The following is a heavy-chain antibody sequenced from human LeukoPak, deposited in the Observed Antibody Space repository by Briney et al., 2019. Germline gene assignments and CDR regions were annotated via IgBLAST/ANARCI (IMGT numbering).Heavy chain of an antibody. D-gene: IGHD5-12*01. J-gene: IGHJ4*02. V-gene: IGHV4-59*08. Sequence: PSETLSLTCTVSGGSISSYYWSWIRQPPGKGLEWIGYIYYSRSTNYNPSLKSRVTISVDTSKNQFSLKLSSVTAADTAVYYCARVGGGYGDYLDYWGQGTLVTVSS. CDR2: IYYSRST. CDR1: GGSISSYY. CDR3: ARVGGGYGDYLDY.